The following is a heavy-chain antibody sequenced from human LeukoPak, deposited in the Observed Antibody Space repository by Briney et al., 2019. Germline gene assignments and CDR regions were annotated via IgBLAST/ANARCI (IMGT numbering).Heavy chain of an antibody. J-gene: IGHJ4*02. CDR2: IYASEST. Sequence: SQTLSLTCTVSGGSINIGFYHWSWIRQPAGKGLEWIGRIYASESTMYNPSLQTRVTISLDTSKNQFSLKLSSVTAADAAVYYCGREEDYNENWGQETLVTVSS. CDR1: GGSINIGFYH. CDR3: GREEDYNEN. V-gene: IGHV4-61*02. D-gene: IGHD4-11*01.